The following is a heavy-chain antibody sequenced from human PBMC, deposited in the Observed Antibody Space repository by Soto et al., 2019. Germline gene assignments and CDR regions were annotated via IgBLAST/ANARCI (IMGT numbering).Heavy chain of an antibody. CDR1: GFTFSSYA. D-gene: IGHD3-3*01. Sequence: LRLSCAASGFTFSSYAMTWVRQAPGKGLEWISTIGGLTDSTYYAESLKGRFTISRDNSRNTLYLQLNSLSAEDTAIYYCAKVNTIFGVESYYYGMDVWGQGTSVTVSS. J-gene: IGHJ6*02. CDR3: AKVNTIFGVESYYYGMDV. V-gene: IGHV3-23*01. CDR2: IGGLTDST.